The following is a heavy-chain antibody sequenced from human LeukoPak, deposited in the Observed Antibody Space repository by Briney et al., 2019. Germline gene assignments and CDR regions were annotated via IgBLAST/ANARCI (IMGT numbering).Heavy chain of an antibody. D-gene: IGHD3-3*01. V-gene: IGHV4-39*01. CDR2: IYYSGST. J-gene: IGHJ4*02. CDR3: ARSRGFLEWLSIDY. Sequence: LETLSLTCTVSGGSISSSSYYWGWTRQPPGKGLEWIRSIYYSGSTYYNPSLKSRVTISVDTSKNQFSLKLSSVTAADTAVYYCARSRGFLEWLSIDYWGQGTLVTVSS. CDR1: GGSISSSSYY.